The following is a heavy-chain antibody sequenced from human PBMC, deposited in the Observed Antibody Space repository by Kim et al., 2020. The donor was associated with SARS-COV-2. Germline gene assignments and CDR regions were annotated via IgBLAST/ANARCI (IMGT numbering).Heavy chain of an antibody. J-gene: IGHJ4*02. D-gene: IGHD3-16*01. CDR2: INSDGSST. Sequence: RGSLRLSCAASGFTFSSYWMHWVRQAPGKGLVWVSRINSDGSSTSYADSVKGRFTISRDNAKNTLYLQMNSLRAEDTAVYYCVTLGAPTGTRYWGQGTLVTVSS. CDR3: VTLGAPTGTRY. CDR1: GFTFSSYW. V-gene: IGHV3-74*01.